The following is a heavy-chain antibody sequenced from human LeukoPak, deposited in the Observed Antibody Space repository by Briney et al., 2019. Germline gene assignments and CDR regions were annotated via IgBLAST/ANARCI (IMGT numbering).Heavy chain of an antibody. V-gene: IGHV1-69*05. CDR1: GGTFSSYA. CDR3: ARGVRVLRFLEWQGYYFDY. CDR2: IIRIFGTA. J-gene: IGHJ4*02. Sequence: SSVKVSCKASGGTFSSYAISWVRQAPGQGLEWMGGIIRIFGTADYAQKFQGRVTITTDESTSTAYMELSSLRSEDTAVYYCARGVRVLRFLEWQGYYFDYWGQGTLVTVSS. D-gene: IGHD3-3*01.